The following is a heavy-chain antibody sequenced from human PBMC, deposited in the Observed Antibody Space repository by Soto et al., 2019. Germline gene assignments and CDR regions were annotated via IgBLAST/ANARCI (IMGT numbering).Heavy chain of an antibody. CDR1: GFTFSSYS. D-gene: IGHD3-10*01. V-gene: IGHV3-21*01. CDR3: ASLSRFALDY. CDR2: ISSSSSHI. Sequence: GGSLRLSCAASGFTFSSYSMNWVRQAPGKGLAWVSSISSSSSHIYYTDSVKGRFTISRDNAKNSLYLQMDSLRAEDTAVYYCASLSRFALDYRGQGTLVTVSS. J-gene: IGHJ4*02.